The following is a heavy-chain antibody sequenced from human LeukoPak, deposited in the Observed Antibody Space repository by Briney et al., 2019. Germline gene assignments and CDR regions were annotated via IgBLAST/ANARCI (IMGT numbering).Heavy chain of an antibody. V-gene: IGHV1-46*01. Sequence: ASVKVSCKASGYTFTSYYMHWVRQAPGQGLEWMGIINPSGGSTSYAQKFQGRVTMTRDTSTSTVYMELSSLRSEDTAVYYCATPFKRAVRGVSRYYMDVWGKGTTVTVSS. D-gene: IGHD3-10*01. J-gene: IGHJ6*03. CDR1: GYTFTSYY. CDR2: INPSGGST. CDR3: ATPFKRAVRGVSRYYMDV.